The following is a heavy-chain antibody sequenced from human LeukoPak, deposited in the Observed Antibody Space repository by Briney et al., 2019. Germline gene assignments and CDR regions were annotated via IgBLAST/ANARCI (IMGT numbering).Heavy chain of an antibody. CDR1: GYTFISYY. CDR2: INPSGGST. D-gene: IGHD4-11*01. V-gene: IGHV1-46*01. CDR3: ARDSGTVSDAFDI. J-gene: IGHJ3*02. Sequence: GASVKLSCKASGYTFISYYIHWVRQAPGQGLEWMGIINPSGGSTRYAQKFQGRVTMTRDTSTGTIYMELSSLRSEDTAVYFCARDSGTVSDAFDIWGQGTMVTVSS.